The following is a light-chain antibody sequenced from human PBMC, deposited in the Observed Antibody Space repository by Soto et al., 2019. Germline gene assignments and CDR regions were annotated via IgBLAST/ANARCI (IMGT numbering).Light chain of an antibody. CDR1: QSVSSN. J-gene: IGKJ1*01. Sequence: EIVMTQSPATLSVSPGERATLSCRASQSVSSNLAWYHQKPGQAPRLLIYGASTRATGIPARFSGSGSGTEFTLTISSLQSEDFAVYYCQQYNNWPRTSGQGTK. CDR2: GAS. V-gene: IGKV3-15*01. CDR3: QQYNNWPRT.